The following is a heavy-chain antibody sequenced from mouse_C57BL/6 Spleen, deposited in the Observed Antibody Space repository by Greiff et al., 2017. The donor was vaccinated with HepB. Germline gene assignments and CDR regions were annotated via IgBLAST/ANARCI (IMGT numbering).Heavy chain of an antibody. V-gene: IGHV1-50*01. CDR2: IDPSDSYT. D-gene: IGHD2-3*01. CDR3: VYDPSFAY. Sequence: VQLQQSGAELVKPGASVKLSCKASGYTFTSYWMQWVKQRPGQGLEWIGEIDPSDSYTNYNQKFKGKATLTVDTSSSTAYMQLSSLTSEDSAVYYCVYDPSFAYWGQGTLVTVSA. J-gene: IGHJ3*01. CDR1: GYTFTSYW.